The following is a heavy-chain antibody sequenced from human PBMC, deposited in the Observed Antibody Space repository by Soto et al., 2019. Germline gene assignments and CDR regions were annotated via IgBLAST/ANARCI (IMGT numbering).Heavy chain of an antibody. J-gene: IGHJ3*02. D-gene: IGHD3-22*01. CDR1: GVSISSGGYY. CDR2: IYYSGST. V-gene: IGHV4-31*03. Sequence: SSETLSLTCTVSGVSISSGGYYWSWIRQHPGKGLEWIGYIYYSGSTYYNPSLKSRVTISVDTSKNQFSLKLSSVTAADTAVYYCARDYYYDSSGYYRDAFDIWGQGTMVTVSS. CDR3: ARDYYYDSSGYYRDAFDI.